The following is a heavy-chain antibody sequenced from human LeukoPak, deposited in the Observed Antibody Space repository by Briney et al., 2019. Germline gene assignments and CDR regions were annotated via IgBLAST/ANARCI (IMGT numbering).Heavy chain of an antibody. J-gene: IGHJ6*03. CDR2: ISGSGDRT. Sequence: GGSLRVSCAASGFTFSSYAMTWVRQAPGKGLEWVSSISGSGDRTYHADSVKGRFTISRDNSKNTLYLQMDTLRAEDTAVYYCAKVLGPVARGYMDVWGKGTPVTVSS. D-gene: IGHD2-2*01. CDR3: AKVLGPVARGYMDV. V-gene: IGHV3-23*01. CDR1: GFTFSSYA.